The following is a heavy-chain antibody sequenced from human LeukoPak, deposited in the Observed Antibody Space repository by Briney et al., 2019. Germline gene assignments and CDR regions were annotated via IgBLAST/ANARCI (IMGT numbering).Heavy chain of an antibody. CDR3: ARAVGQWLANGYYYYMDV. D-gene: IGHD6-19*01. CDR2: INHSGST. J-gene: IGHJ6*03. Sequence: ETLSLTRTVSGGSISSSSYYWGWIRQPPGKGLEWIGEINHSGSTNYNPSLKSRVTISVDTSKNQFSLKLSSVTAADTAVYYCARAVGQWLANGYYYYMDVWGKGTTVTVSS. V-gene: IGHV4-39*07. CDR1: GGSISSSSYY.